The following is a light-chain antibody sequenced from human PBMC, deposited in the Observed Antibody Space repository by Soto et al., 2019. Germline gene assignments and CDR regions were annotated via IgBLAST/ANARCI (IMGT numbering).Light chain of an antibody. J-gene: IGKJ2*01. CDR1: QSVSSY. Sequence: EIVLTQSPATLSLSPGERATLSCRASQSVSSYLAWYQQKPGQAPRLLIYDASNRATGIPARFSGSGSGTDFTLTISSLEPEDFAVYDCQHRSNWRYTFGQGTKLEIK. CDR3: QHRSNWRYT. CDR2: DAS. V-gene: IGKV3-11*01.